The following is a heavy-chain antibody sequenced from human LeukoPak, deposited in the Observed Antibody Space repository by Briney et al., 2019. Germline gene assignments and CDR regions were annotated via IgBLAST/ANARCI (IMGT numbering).Heavy chain of an antibody. J-gene: IGHJ4*02. Sequence: TSETLSLTCTVSGYSISSGYYWGWIRQPPGKGLEWIGSIYHSGSTYYNPSLKSRVTISVDTSKNQFSLKLSSVTTADTAVYYCALVGRDGYNSWGQGTLVTVSS. D-gene: IGHD5-24*01. CDR1: GYSISSGYY. CDR3: ALVGRDGYNS. V-gene: IGHV4-38-2*02. CDR2: IYHSGST.